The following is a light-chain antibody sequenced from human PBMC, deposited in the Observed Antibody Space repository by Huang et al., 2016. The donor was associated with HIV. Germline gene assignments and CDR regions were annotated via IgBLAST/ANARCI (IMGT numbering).Light chain of an antibody. CDR1: QGVSGSY. Sequence: PGERVTLSCRASQGVSGSYLTWYQQKPGQAPRLLIYGASTRATGIPARFSGSGSGTYFTLTISSLQPEDFAVYYCQQDYNLLTFGGGTKVEIK. CDR3: QQDYNLLT. V-gene: IGKV3D-7*01. CDR2: GAS. J-gene: IGKJ4*01.